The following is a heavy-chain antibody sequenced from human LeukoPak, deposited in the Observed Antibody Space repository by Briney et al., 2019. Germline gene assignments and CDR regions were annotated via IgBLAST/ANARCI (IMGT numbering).Heavy chain of an antibody. J-gene: IGHJ4*02. Sequence: PGGSLRLSCAASGFTFSSYWLHWVRQAPGKGLVWVSRINSDGSSTSYADSVKGRFTISRDNAKNTLYLQMNSLRAEDTAVYYCARDLRGDLYYYDSSGYQPLDYWGQGTLVTVSS. CDR2: INSDGSST. V-gene: IGHV3-74*01. D-gene: IGHD3-22*01. CDR1: GFTFSSYW. CDR3: ARDLRGDLYYYDSSGYQPLDY.